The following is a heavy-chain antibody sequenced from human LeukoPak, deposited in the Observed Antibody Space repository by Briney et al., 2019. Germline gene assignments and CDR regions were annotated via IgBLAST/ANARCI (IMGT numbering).Heavy chain of an antibody. CDR3: AKHYSDGITWYFDL. V-gene: IGHV3-23*01. J-gene: IGHJ2*01. CDR1: GFTFSSYV. Sequence: PGGSLRLSCAASGFTFSSYVMTWLRQAPGQGLEWVSGIRGSGGSTYYADSVKGRFTLSRDNSKNTLYLQMNGLRAEDTAVYYCAKHYSDGITWYFDLWGRGTLVTVSS. D-gene: IGHD3-22*01. CDR2: IRGSGGST.